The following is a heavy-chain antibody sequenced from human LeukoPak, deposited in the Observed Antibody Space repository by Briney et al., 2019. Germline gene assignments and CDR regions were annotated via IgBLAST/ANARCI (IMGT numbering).Heavy chain of an antibody. CDR3: ASSTHMVRGVVPFDY. V-gene: IGHV3-53*01. D-gene: IGHD3-10*01. Sequence: PGGSVRLSCAVSGFIVSSNHMSWVRQAPGKGLEWVSVIYNGGSGGSAYYADSVKGRFTISRDNSKNTLYLQMNSLRAEDTAVYYCASSTHMVRGVVPFDYWGQGTLVTVSS. CDR2: IYNGGSGGSA. J-gene: IGHJ4*02. CDR1: GFIVSSNH.